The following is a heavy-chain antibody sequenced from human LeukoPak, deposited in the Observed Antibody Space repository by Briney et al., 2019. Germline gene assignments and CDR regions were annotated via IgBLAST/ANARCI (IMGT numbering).Heavy chain of an antibody. D-gene: IGHD6-19*01. V-gene: IGHV4-4*07. Sequence: PSVTLSLTCTVSGGSISSYYWSWIRQPAGKGLEWIGRIYTSGSTNYNPSLKSRVTMSVDTSKNQFSLKLSSVTAADTAVYYCARDTTSVAGYYYYMDVWGKGTTVTVSS. J-gene: IGHJ6*03. CDR2: IYTSGST. CDR3: ARDTTSVAGYYYYMDV. CDR1: GGSISSYY.